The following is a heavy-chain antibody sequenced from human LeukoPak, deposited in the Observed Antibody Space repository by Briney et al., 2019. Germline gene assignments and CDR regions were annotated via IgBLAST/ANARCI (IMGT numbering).Heavy chain of an antibody. D-gene: IGHD6-19*01. CDR1: GGSISGSSYY. Sequence: SETLSLTCTVPGGSISGSSYYWGWIRQPPGKGLEWIGSIYYSGSTYYNPSLKSRVTISVDTSKNQFSLKLSSVTAADTAVYYCAREDIAVAGKRFDWFDPWGQGTLVTVSS. CDR2: IYYSGST. CDR3: AREDIAVAGKRFDWFDP. J-gene: IGHJ5*02. V-gene: IGHV4-39*02.